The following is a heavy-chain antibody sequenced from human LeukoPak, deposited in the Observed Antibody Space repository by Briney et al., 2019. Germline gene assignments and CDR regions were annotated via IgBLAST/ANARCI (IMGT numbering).Heavy chain of an antibody. CDR1: GGSFSGYY. V-gene: IGHV4-34*01. CDR3: ARARQWLRGAMDV. J-gene: IGHJ6*03. CDR2: INHSGST. Sequence: SETLSLTCAVYGGSFSGYYWSWIRQPPGKGLEWIGEINHSGSTNYNPSLKSRVTISVDTSKNQFSLKLSSVTAAGTAVYYCARARQWLRGAMDVWGKGTTVTVSS. D-gene: IGHD6-19*01.